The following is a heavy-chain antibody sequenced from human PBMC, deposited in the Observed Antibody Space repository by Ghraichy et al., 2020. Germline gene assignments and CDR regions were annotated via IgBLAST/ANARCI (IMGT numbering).Heavy chain of an antibody. J-gene: IGHJ4*02. CDR2: INHSGST. D-gene: IGHD2-8*01. CDR1: GGSFSGYY. Sequence: SETLSLTCAVYGGSFSGYYWSWIRQPPGKGLEWIGEINHSGSTNYNPSLKSRVTISVDTSKNQFSLKLSSVTAADTAVYYCARGAPPACTNGVCYTSYFDYWGQGTLVTVS. V-gene: IGHV4-34*01. CDR3: ARGAPPACTNGVCYTSYFDY.